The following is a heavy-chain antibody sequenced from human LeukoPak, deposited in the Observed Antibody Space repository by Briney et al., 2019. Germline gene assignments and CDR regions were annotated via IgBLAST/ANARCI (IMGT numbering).Heavy chain of an antibody. CDR3: ARAVAPLSYYYYGMDV. J-gene: IGHJ6*02. Sequence: SETLSLTCTVSGGSISSGGYYWSWIRQPPGKGLEWIGEINHSGSTNYNPSLKSRVTISVDTSKNQFSLKLSSVTAADTAVYYCARAVAPLSYYYYGMDVWGQGTTVTVSS. D-gene: IGHD6-6*01. CDR2: INHSGST. V-gene: IGHV4-39*07. CDR1: GGSISSGGYY.